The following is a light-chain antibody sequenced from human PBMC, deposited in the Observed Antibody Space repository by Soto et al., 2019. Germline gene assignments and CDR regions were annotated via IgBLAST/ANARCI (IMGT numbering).Light chain of an antibody. CDR2: DAS. CDR1: QNVSTY. V-gene: IGKV3-11*01. Sequence: EIVLTQSPATLSLSPGERVTLSCRASQNVSTYLAWYQQKPGQAPGLLIYDASDRATGIPARFSGSGSGTDCTLTISCLEPEDFAVYYCQQRTNWLTFGPGTKVDIK. CDR3: QQRTNWLT. J-gene: IGKJ3*01.